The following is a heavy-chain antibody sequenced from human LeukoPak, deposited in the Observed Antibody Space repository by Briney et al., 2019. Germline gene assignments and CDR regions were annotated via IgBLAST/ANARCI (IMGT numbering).Heavy chain of an antibody. CDR1: GFTFSSYG. CDR2: IWYDGSNK. D-gene: IGHD1-20*01. CDR3: AREGITGKQTIDY. Sequence: GGSLRLSCAASGFTFSSYGMHRVRQAPGKGLEWVAVIWYDGSNKYYADSVKGRFTISRDNSKNTLYLQMNSLRAEDTAVYYCAREGITGKQTIDYWGQGTLVTVSS. J-gene: IGHJ4*02. V-gene: IGHV3-33*01.